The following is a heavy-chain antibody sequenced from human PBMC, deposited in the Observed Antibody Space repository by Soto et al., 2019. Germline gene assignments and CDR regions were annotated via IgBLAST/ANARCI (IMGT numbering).Heavy chain of an antibody. CDR1: GGSISDDSY. V-gene: IGHV4-30-4*01. CDR3: ARDEYQLLSSVSWFDS. J-gene: IGHJ5*01. D-gene: IGHD2-2*01. CDR2: IYHTGNT. Sequence: KPSETLSLTCTVCGGSISDDSYWSWIRQTPGKGLEWIGYIYHTGNTYYNPSLRSRVSISGDKSKSQFSLKRISVPAADTAVYFCARDEYQLLSSVSWFDSWGQGTLVTVSS.